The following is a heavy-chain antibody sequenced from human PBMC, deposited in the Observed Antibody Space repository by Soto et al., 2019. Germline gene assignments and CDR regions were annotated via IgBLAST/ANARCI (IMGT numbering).Heavy chain of an antibody. CDR3: ARVWGGAFDI. Sequence: SETLSLTCTVSGGSISRYYWSWIRQPPGKGLEWIGYMYYSGSTSYNPSLKSRVTISVDTSKNQFSLKLSSVTAADTAVYYCARVWGGAFDIWGQGTMVTVSS. CDR1: GGSISRYY. CDR2: MYYSGST. V-gene: IGHV4-59*01. D-gene: IGHD3-10*01. J-gene: IGHJ3*02.